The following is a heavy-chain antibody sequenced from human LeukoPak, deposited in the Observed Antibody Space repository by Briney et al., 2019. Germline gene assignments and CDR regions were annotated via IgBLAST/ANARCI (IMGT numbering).Heavy chain of an antibody. V-gene: IGHV4-4*07. CDR3: ARAGYSSGWYYFDY. Sequence: PSETLSLTRTVSGGSISSYYWSWIRQPAGKGLEWIGRIYTSGSTNYNPSLKSRVTMSVDTSKNQFSLKLSSVTAADTAVYYCARAGYSSGWYYFDYWGQGTLVTVSS. CDR1: GGSISSYY. J-gene: IGHJ4*02. D-gene: IGHD6-19*01. CDR2: IYTSGST.